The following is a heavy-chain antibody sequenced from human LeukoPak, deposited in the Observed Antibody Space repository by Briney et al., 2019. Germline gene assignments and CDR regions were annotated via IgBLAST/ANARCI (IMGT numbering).Heavy chain of an antibody. Sequence: ASVKVSCKASGGTFSSYAISWVRQAPGQGLEWMGGIIPIFGTANYAQKFQGRVTITADESTSTAYMELSSLRSEDTAVYYCARHLWFGTYYYYGMDVWGQGTTVTVSS. V-gene: IGHV1-69*01. CDR1: GGTFSSYA. CDR2: IIPIFGTA. D-gene: IGHD3-10*01. CDR3: ARHLWFGTYYYYGMDV. J-gene: IGHJ6*02.